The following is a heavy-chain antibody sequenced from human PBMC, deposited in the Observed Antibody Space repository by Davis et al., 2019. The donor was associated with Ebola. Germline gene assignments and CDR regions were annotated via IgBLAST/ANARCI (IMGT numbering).Heavy chain of an antibody. D-gene: IGHD6-19*01. J-gene: IGHJ3*02. V-gene: IGHV3-30*03. Sequence: GESLKISCAASGFTFSSYGMHWVRQAPGKGLEWVAVISYDGSNKYYADSVKGRFIISRDNSKNTLYLQMNSLRAEDTAVYYCARDLGIAVADTPAFDIWGQGTMVTVSS. CDR1: GFTFSSYG. CDR3: ARDLGIAVADTPAFDI. CDR2: ISYDGSNK.